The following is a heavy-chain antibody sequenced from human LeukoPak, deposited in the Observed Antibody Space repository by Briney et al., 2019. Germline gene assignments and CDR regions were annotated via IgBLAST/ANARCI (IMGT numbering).Heavy chain of an antibody. V-gene: IGHV4-34*01. CDR3: VRANVLRFLEWLYYYYYYMDV. CDR1: GGSFSGYY. Sequence: PSETLSLTCAVYGGSFSGYYWSWIRQPPGKGLEWIGEINHSGSTNYNPSLKSRVTISVDTSKNQFSLKLSSVTAADTAVYYCVRANVLRFLEWLYYYYYYMDVWGKGTTVTVSS. J-gene: IGHJ6*03. CDR2: INHSGST. D-gene: IGHD3-3*01.